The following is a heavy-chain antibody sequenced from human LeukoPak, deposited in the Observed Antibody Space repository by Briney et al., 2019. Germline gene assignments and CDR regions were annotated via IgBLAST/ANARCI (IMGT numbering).Heavy chain of an antibody. CDR2: IYTSGSS. J-gene: IGHJ6*02. V-gene: IGHV4-4*07. CDR3: ARDTVTTPKETTKPQKNYYYYYGMDL. CDR1: GGSISSYY. Sequence: NPSETLSLTCTVSGGSISSYYWSWIRQPAGKGLEWIGRIYTSGSSNYHPSLKSRVTMSVDTSKNQFSLKLSSVTAADTAVYYCARDTVTTPKETTKPQKNYYYYYGMDLWGQGTTVTVSS. D-gene: IGHD4-17*01.